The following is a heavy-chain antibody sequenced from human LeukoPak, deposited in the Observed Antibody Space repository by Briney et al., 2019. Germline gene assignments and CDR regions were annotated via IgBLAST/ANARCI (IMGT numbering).Heavy chain of an antibody. Sequence: SGGSLRLSCAASGFTFSSYAMSWVRQAPGKGLEWVSAISGSGGSTYYADSVKGRFTISRDNSKNTLYLQMNSLRAEDTAVYYCAKDLYSSGWYLRSLIAFDIWGQGTMVTVSS. CDR1: GFTFSSYA. D-gene: IGHD6-19*01. CDR2: ISGSGGST. J-gene: IGHJ3*02. CDR3: AKDLYSSGWYLRSLIAFDI. V-gene: IGHV3-23*01.